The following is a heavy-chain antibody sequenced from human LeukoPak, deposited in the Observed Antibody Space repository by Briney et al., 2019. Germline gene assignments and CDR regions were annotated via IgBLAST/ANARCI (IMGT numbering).Heavy chain of an antibody. CDR2: INTHNGGT. D-gene: IGHD3-10*01. Sequence: ASVKVSCKPSGYTFTDFYIHWVRQAPGQGLEYMGRINTHNGGTVYALQFQGRLSMTRDTSISTAYMELQSLRSEDTAVYYCARGALLRGWFDPWGQGTLVTVSS. CDR1: GYTFTDFY. V-gene: IGHV1-2*06. J-gene: IGHJ5*02. CDR3: ARGALLRGWFDP.